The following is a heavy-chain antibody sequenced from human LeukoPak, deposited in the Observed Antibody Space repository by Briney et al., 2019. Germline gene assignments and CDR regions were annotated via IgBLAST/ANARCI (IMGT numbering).Heavy chain of an antibody. Sequence: SGTLSLTCTVSGGSISSYYWNWIRQPPGKGLEWIGYIDYSGSTNYNPSLKGRVTISVDTSKNQFSLKLSSVTAADTAVYYCARLVHCSGGSCYSAGGRDWFDPWGQGTLVTVSS. D-gene: IGHD2-15*01. CDR1: GGSISSYY. J-gene: IGHJ5*02. V-gene: IGHV4-59*08. CDR3: ARLVHCSGGSCYSAGGRDWFDP. CDR2: IDYSGST.